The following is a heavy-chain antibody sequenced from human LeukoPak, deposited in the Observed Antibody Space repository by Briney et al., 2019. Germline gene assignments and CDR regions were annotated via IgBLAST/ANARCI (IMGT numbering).Heavy chain of an antibody. V-gene: IGHV3-23*01. CDR3: AKDGSWGDYHCYFYIDV. Sequence: GRSLRLSCEVSGLTFANQAMSWVRQAPGKGREWISGISASGHYTYNADSVRGRFTISRDNSKNTLYLQMTSLRAKDTALYYCAKDGSWGDYHCYFYIDVWGKGTTVTVSS. J-gene: IGHJ6*03. CDR2: ISASGHYT. CDR1: GLTFANQA. D-gene: IGHD3-10*01.